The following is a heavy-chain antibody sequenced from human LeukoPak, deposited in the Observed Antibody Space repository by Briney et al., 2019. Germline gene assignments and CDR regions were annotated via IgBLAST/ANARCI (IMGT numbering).Heavy chain of an antibody. CDR3: AIRVVVPAAMRDY. V-gene: IGHV4-34*01. Sequence: PSETLSLTCAVYGGSFSGYYWSWIRQPPGKGLEWIGEINHSGSTNYNPSLKSRVTISVDTSKSQFSLKLSSVTAADTAVYYCAIRVVVPAAMRDYWGQGTLVTVSS. CDR2: INHSGST. D-gene: IGHD2-2*01. CDR1: GGSFSGYY. J-gene: IGHJ4*02.